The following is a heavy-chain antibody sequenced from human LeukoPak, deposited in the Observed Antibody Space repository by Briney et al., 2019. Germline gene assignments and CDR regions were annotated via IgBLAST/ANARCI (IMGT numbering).Heavy chain of an antibody. Sequence: PGGSLRLSCAASGFTFSNYAVSWVRQAPGKGLEWVSAISDSGSSTYYADSLKGRFTISRDNSKNTLYLQMNSLRAEDTAVYYCAKLPGSTWYTFFDYWGQGTLVTVSS. CDR2: ISDSGSST. V-gene: IGHV3-23*01. D-gene: IGHD6-13*01. CDR1: GFTFSNYA. CDR3: AKLPGSTWYTFFDY. J-gene: IGHJ4*02.